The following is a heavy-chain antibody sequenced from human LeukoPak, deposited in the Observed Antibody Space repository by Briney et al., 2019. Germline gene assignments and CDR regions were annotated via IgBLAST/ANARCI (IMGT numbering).Heavy chain of an antibody. J-gene: IGHJ3*02. V-gene: IGHV3-33*01. CDR1: GFTISSYG. CDR2: IWYDGSNK. CDR3: ARGYSYGHDAFDI. Sequence: GGSLRLSCAASGFTISSYGIHWVRQAPGKGLEWVAVIWYDGSNKYYADSVKGRFTISRDNSKNTLYLQMNSLRAEDTAVYYCARGYSYGHDAFDIWGQGTMVTVSS. D-gene: IGHD5-18*01.